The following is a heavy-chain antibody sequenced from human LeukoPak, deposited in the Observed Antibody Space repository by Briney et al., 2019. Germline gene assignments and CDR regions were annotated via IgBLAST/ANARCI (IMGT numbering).Heavy chain of an antibody. CDR2: ISSSSDYI. CDR1: GFTFSSYS. D-gene: IGHD5-24*01. V-gene: IGHV3-21*01. CDR3: ARDVRNGYNPEWFDP. J-gene: IGHJ5*02. Sequence: GGSLRLSCAAPGFTFSSYSMNWVRQAPGKGLEWVSSISSSSDYIYYADSVKGRFTISRDNAKNSLYLQISSLRAEDTAVYYCARDVRNGYNPEWFDPWGQGTLVTVSS.